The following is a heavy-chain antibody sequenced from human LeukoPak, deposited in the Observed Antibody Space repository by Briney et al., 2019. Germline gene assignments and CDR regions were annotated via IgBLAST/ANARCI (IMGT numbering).Heavy chain of an antibody. Sequence: SETLSLTCTVSGGSISSSSYYWGWIRQPPGKGLEWIGSIYYSGSTYYNPSLKSRVTISVDTSKNQFSLKLSSVTAADTAVYYCARYCSGGSFSVWGQGTLVTVSS. CDR3: ARYCSGGSFSV. CDR1: GGSISSSSYY. D-gene: IGHD2-15*01. J-gene: IGHJ4*02. CDR2: IYYSGST. V-gene: IGHV4-39*01.